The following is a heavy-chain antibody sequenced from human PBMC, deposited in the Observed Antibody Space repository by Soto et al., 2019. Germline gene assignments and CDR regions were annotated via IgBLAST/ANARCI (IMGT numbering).Heavy chain of an antibody. CDR2: IYYSGST. Sequence: QVQLQESGPGLVKPSQTLSLTCTVSGGSISSGGYYWSWIRQHPGKGLEWIGYIYYSGSTYYNPSLKSRVTISVDTSKNQFSLKLSSVTAADTAVYYCARDHYYGSGSYYNGYYYGMDVWGQGTTVTVSS. CDR3: ARDHYYGSGSYYNGYYYGMDV. D-gene: IGHD3-10*01. V-gene: IGHV4-31*03. CDR1: GGSISSGGYY. J-gene: IGHJ6*02.